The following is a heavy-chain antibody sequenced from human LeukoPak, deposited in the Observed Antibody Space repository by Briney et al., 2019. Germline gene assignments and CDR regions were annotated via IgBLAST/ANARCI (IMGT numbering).Heavy chain of an antibody. CDR3: ARAIVGASIVPGSFDY. V-gene: IGHV1-69*13. Sequence: SVTVSCKASGCTFSSYAISWVRQAPGQGLEWMGGIIPIFGTANYAQKFQGRVTITSDESTSTAYMELSSLRSEDTAVYYCARAIVGASIVPGSFDYWGQGTLVTVSS. J-gene: IGHJ4*02. CDR1: GCTFSSYA. CDR2: IIPIFGTA. D-gene: IGHD1-26*01.